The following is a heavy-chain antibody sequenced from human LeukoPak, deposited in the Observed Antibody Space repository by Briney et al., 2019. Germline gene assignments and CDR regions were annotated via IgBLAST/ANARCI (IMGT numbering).Heavy chain of an antibody. CDR1: GFTVSSNY. CDR2: IYSGGST. CDR3: TRGGIGGSFDY. V-gene: IGHV3-53*01. D-gene: IGHD2-15*01. J-gene: IGHJ4*02. Sequence: GESLRLSCAASGFTVSSNYMSWVRQAPGTGLEWVSVIYSGGSTYYADSVKGRFTISRGNSKNTLYLQMNSLRADDTAVYYCTRGGIGGSFDYWGQGTLVTVSS.